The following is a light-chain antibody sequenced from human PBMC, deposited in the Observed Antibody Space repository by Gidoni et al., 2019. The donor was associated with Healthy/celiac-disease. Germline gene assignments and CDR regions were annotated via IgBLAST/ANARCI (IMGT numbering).Light chain of an antibody. CDR2: QDS. CDR1: KLGYKY. J-gene: IGLJ2*01. V-gene: IGLV3-1*01. Sequence: SYELTQPPSVSVSPGQTARITCSGDKLGYKYACWYQQQPGQSPVLVIYQDSKRPSGIPERFSGSNSGNTATLTISGTQAMDEADYYCQAWDSSTAVFGGGTKLTVL. CDR3: QAWDSSTAV.